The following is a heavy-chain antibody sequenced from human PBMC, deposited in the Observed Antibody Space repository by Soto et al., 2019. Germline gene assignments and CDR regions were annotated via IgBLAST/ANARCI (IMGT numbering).Heavy chain of an antibody. D-gene: IGHD4-17*01. J-gene: IGHJ3*01. CDR3: ARARLRAVYAFDF. CDR2: IYYSGST. V-gene: IGHV4-31*03. Sequence: PSETLSLTCTVSGGSITSGGYYWSWIRQHPGKGLEWIGYIYYSGSTYYNPSLKSRVTISVDTSKNQFSLKLSSVTAADTAMYYCARARLRAVYAFDFWGQGTMVTVSS. CDR1: GGSITSGGYY.